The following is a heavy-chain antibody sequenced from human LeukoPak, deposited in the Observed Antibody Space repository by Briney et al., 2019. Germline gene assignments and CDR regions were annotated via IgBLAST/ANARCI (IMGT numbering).Heavy chain of an antibody. J-gene: IGHJ3*02. CDR2: IKQDGSEK. Sequence: GGSLRLSCAASGFTFSSYWMSWVRQAPGKGLEWVANIKQDGSEKYYVDSVKGRFTISRDNAKNSLYLQMNSLRAEDTAVYYCASRTYYDFWSGYAFDIWGQGTMVTVSS. CDR1: GFTFSSYW. V-gene: IGHV3-7*01. D-gene: IGHD3-3*01. CDR3: ASRTYYDFWSGYAFDI.